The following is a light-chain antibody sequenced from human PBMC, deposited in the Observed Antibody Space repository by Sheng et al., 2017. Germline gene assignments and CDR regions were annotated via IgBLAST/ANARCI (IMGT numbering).Light chain of an antibody. V-gene: IGKV3D-15*01. CDR1: QSVSSSY. J-gene: IGKJ2*03. CDR3: QQYNNWPPYS. CDR2: DAS. Sequence: EIVLTQSPDTLSLSPGERATLSCRASQSVSSSYLAWYQQKPGQAPRLLIYDASNRATGIPARFSGSGSGTEFTLTITSLQSEDFAVYYCQQYNNWPPYSFGQGTKLEIK.